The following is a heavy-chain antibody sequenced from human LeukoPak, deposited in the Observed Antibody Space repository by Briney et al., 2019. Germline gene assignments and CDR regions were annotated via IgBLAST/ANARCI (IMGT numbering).Heavy chain of an antibody. CDR2: IYHSGST. V-gene: IGHV4-38-2*02. Sequence: SETLSLTCTVSGYSISSGYYWGWIRQPPGKGLEWIGSIYHSGSTYYNPSLKSRVTISVDTSKNQFSLKLSSVTAADTAVYYCASQTRSYYYGMDVWGQGTTVTVSS. CDR1: GYSISSGYY. CDR3: ASQTRSYYYGMDV. J-gene: IGHJ6*02.